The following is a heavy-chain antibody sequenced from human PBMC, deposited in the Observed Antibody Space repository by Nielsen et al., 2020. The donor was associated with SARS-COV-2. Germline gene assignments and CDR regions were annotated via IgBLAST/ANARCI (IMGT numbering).Heavy chain of an antibody. CDR1: GFTFSNYA. Sequence: GESLKISCAASGFTFSNYAIHWVRQAPAKGLQWMTIISYDGTEHYADSVKGRFTISRDNFKNIVYLQMNNLQVEDTAVYFCARETIDHTSSFIDFWGQGTLVTVSS. J-gene: IGHJ4*02. CDR2: ISYDGTE. V-gene: IGHV3-30*04. D-gene: IGHD2-2*01. CDR3: ARETIDHTSSFIDF.